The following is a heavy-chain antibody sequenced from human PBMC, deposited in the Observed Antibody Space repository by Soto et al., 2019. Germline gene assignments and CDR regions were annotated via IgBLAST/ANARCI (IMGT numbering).Heavy chain of an antibody. V-gene: IGHV4-34*01. D-gene: IGHD5-12*01. J-gene: IGHJ6*02. CDR3: ARGSEMATILAKSYYYYYGMYV. CDR1: GGSFSGHF. Sequence: PSETLSLTCAVYGGSFSGHFWSWIRQPPGKGLEWIGEINHSGSTNFNPSLKSRVTISVDTSKNQFSLKLSSVTAADTAVYYCARGSEMATILAKSYYYYYGMYVWGQGTTVTVSS. CDR2: INHSGST.